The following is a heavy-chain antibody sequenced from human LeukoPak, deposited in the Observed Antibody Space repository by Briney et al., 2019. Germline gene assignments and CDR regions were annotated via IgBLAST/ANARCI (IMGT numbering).Heavy chain of an antibody. CDR3: AKGGYCSATRCYVGKGMDD. J-gene: IGHJ4*02. Sequence: PGRPLRLSCAASGFTFDTYGMHWVRQAPGKGLDWVAVISHDGVDKYYADSVKGRFTISRDNSKNTVSLQVNSLRAEDTAAYYCAKGGYCSATRCYVGKGMDDWGQGTLVTVSS. CDR1: GFTFDTYG. CDR2: ISHDGVDK. D-gene: IGHD2-2*01. V-gene: IGHV3-30*18.